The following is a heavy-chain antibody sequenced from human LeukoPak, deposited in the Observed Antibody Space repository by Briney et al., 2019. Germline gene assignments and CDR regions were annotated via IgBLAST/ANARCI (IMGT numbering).Heavy chain of an antibody. D-gene: IGHD2-21*01. V-gene: IGHV3-23*01. CDR3: AKSPFVVTPPFDY. CDR2: ISGGGGST. J-gene: IGHJ4*02. Sequence: PGGSLRLSCAASGFTFSSYAMSWVRQAPGKGLEWVSVISGGGGSTYYADSVKGRFTIPRDNSKNTLYLQMNSLRAEDTAVYYCAKSPFVVTPPFDYWGQGTLVTVSS. CDR1: GFTFSSYA.